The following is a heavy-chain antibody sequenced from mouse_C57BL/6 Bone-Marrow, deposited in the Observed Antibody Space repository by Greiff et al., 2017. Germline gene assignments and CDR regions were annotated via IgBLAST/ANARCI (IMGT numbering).Heavy chain of an antibody. CDR3: ASGDYPYAMDY. D-gene: IGHD2-4*01. CDR2: IDPSDSYT. V-gene: IGHV1-50*01. Sequence: QVQLQQPGAELVKPGASVKLSCKASGYTFTSYWMQWVKQRPGQGLEWIGEIDPSDSYTNYNQKFKGKATLTVDTSSSTAYMQLSSLTSEDSAVYYCASGDYPYAMDYWGQGTSVTVSS. CDR1: GYTFTSYW. J-gene: IGHJ4*01.